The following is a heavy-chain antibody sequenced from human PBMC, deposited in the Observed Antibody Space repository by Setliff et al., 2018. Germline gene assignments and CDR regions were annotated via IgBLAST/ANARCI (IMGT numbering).Heavy chain of an antibody. CDR1: GYTFTGYY. J-gene: IGHJ3*02. V-gene: IGHV1-2*02. CDR2: INPNSGGT. Sequence: ASVKVSCKASGYTFTGYYMNWVRQAPGQGLEWMGWINPNSGGTNYAQKFQGRVTMTRDTSISTAYRELSRLRSDDTAVYYCARGGGSSSWCDAFDIWGQGTMVTVSS. CDR3: ARGGGSSSWCDAFDI. D-gene: IGHD6-13*01.